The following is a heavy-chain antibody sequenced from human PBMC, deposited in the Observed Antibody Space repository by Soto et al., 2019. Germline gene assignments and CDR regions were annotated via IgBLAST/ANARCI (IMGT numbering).Heavy chain of an antibody. CDR1: GDTIRSDY. CDR2: ISYTGST. D-gene: IGHD3-3*01. J-gene: IGHJ4*02. Sequence: SETLPLTCSVSGDTIRSDYWNWIRQPPGKRLEWIGYISYTGSTNYNPSLRSRVTITKDTSKNQVVLTMTNMDPADTATYYCAHTMAPRIFDYWGQGTLVTVSS. V-gene: IGHV4-59*01. CDR3: AHTMAPRIFDY.